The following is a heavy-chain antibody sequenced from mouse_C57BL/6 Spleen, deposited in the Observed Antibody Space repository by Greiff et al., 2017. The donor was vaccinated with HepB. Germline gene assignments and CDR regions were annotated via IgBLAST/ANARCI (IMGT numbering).Heavy chain of an antibody. J-gene: IGHJ2*01. CDR3: ARHSATNSPGSSYFDY. CDR2: INPYNGGT. V-gene: IGHV1-19*01. Sequence: VQLQQSGPVLVKPGASVKMSCKASGYTFTDYYMNWVKHSHGKSLEWIGVINPYNGGTSYNQKFKGKATLTVDKSSSTAYMELNSLTSEDSAFYYCARHSATNSPGSSYFDYWGQGTTLTVSS. CDR1: GYTFTDYY. D-gene: IGHD1-1*01.